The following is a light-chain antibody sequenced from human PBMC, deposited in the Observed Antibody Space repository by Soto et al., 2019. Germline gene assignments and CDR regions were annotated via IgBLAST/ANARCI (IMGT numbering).Light chain of an antibody. Sequence: EIVLTQSPGTLSLSPGERATLSCRASQSVSSSYLAWYQQKPGQAPRLLIYGASSRATGIPDRFSGSGSGTDFTLTISRLEPEDSPVYYCQQYGSSPPITFGQGTRLEIK. CDR1: QSVSSSY. CDR3: QQYGSSPPIT. J-gene: IGKJ5*01. V-gene: IGKV3-20*01. CDR2: GAS.